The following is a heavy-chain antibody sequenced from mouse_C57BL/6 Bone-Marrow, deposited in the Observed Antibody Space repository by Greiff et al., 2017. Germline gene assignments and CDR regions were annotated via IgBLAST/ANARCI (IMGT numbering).Heavy chain of an antibody. CDR2: ISSGGSYT. CDR1: GFTFSSYG. J-gene: IGHJ2*01. Sequence: DVMLVESGGDLVKPGGSLKLSCAASGFTFSSYGMSWVRQTPDKRLEWVATISSGGSYTYYPDSVKGRFTISRDNAKNTLYLQMSSQMSEDTAMYYCARRFDYWGQGTTLTVSS. CDR3: ARRFDY. V-gene: IGHV5-6*02.